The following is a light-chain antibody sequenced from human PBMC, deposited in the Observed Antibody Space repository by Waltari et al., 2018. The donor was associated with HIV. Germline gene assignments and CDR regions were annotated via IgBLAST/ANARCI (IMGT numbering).Light chain of an antibody. CDR1: QSVSTY. CDR2: DAS. J-gene: IGKJ4*01. Sequence: EIGLTQSPATLSLSPGERATLSCRASQSVSTYFACYQHKPRPAPRLLIYDASKRATGTPARFSGSGSGTDCTFTINSRDPEDFAVYYCQPRSNWPPALGGGTKVEIK. CDR3: QPRSNWPPA. V-gene: IGKV3-11*01.